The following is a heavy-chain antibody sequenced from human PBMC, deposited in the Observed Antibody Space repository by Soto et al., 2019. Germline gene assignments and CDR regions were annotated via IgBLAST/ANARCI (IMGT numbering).Heavy chain of an antibody. Sequence: SETLSLTCTVSGGSISSSSYYWGWIRQPPGKGLEWIGSIYYSGSTYYNPSLKSRVTISVDTSKNHFSLRLSSVTAADTAVYYCARKSFYVSGYYKVYYMDVWGKGTTVTVSS. CDR3: ARKSFYVSGYYKVYYMDV. CDR2: IYYSGST. CDR1: GGSISSSSYY. J-gene: IGHJ6*03. V-gene: IGHV4-39*02. D-gene: IGHD3-9*01.